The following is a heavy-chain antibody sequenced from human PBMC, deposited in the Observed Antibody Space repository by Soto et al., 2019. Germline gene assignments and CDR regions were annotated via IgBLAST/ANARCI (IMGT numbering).Heavy chain of an antibody. V-gene: IGHV4-30-4*01. CDR3: VRDNYGDYDH. J-gene: IGHJ5*02. Sequence: SETLSLTCTVSGGSISTTDYYWSWIRQPPGKGLEWIGYIYYSGTTYSNPSLKSRVTISRDTSKNQFSLKLSSVTAADTAVYYCVRDNYGDYDHWGQGTLVTVSS. CDR1: GGSISTTDYY. D-gene: IGHD4-17*01. CDR2: IYYSGTT.